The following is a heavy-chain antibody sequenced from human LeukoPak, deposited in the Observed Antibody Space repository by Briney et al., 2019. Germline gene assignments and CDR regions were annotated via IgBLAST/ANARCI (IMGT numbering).Heavy chain of an antibody. V-gene: IGHV3-53*01. CDR2: IYSSGDT. CDR1: GFTLSSNY. Sequence: GGSLRLSCAASGFTLSSNYMSWVRQAPGKGLEWVSIIYSSGDTYYADSVKGRFTISRDNAKNSLYLQMNSLRAEDTAVYYCARVYFYGMDVWGQGTSVTVSS. J-gene: IGHJ6*02. CDR3: ARVYFYGMDV. D-gene: IGHD2-8*01.